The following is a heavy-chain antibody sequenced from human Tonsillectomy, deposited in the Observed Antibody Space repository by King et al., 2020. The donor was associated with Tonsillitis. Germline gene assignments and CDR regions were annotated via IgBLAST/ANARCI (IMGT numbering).Heavy chain of an antibody. V-gene: IGHV3-7*03. CDR2: MDQHGSAI. CDR3: ARELRVSL. Sequence: VQLVESGGGLVQPGGSLRLSCEVSGFTFKSFWMSWVRQAPGKGLEWVASMDQHGSAIYYVESVKGRFTISRDNAKSSLFLQMNSLTVDDTAVYYCARELRVSLWGQGTLVTVSS. CDR1: GFTFKSFW. J-gene: IGHJ4*02. D-gene: IGHD3-16*01.